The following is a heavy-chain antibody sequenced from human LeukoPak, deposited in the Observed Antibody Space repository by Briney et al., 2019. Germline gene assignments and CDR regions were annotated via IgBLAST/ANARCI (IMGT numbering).Heavy chain of an antibody. CDR2: IYHSGST. Sequence: SETLSLTCAVSGYSISSGYYWGWIRQPPGKGQEWIGSIYHSGSTYYNPSLKSRVTISVDTSKNQFSLKLSSVTAADTAVYYCATLGYCSSTSCYQRYWGQGTLVTVSS. CDR1: GYSISSGYY. CDR3: ATLGYCSSTSCYQRY. J-gene: IGHJ4*02. D-gene: IGHD2-2*01. V-gene: IGHV4-38-2*01.